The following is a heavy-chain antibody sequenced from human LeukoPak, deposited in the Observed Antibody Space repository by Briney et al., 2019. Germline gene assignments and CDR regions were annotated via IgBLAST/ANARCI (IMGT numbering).Heavy chain of an antibody. CDR3: ARAEGDSSSWYRY. CDR2: ISSSSSYI. D-gene: IGHD6-13*01. J-gene: IGHJ4*02. Sequence: RGSLRLSCAASGFTFSSYSMNWVRQAPGKGLEWVSSISSSSSYIYYADSVKGRFTISRDNAKNSLYLQMNSLRAEDTAVYYCARAEGDSSSWYRYWGQGTLVTVSS. CDR1: GFTFSSYS. V-gene: IGHV3-21*01.